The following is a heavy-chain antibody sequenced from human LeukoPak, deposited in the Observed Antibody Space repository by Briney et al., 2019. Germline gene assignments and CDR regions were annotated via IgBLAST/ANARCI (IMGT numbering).Heavy chain of an antibody. CDR2: ISYDGTDT. V-gene: IGHV3-30-3*01. Sequence: PGRSLRLSCAASGFTLSTYAMHWVRQAPGKGLEWVAVISYDGTDTYYADSVKGRFTISRDNSKNTLSLQLNSLRAEDTAVYYCAKDSGSGSYFDYWGQGTMVTVSS. J-gene: IGHJ3*01. CDR3: AKDSGSGSYFDY. D-gene: IGHD3-10*01. CDR1: GFTLSTYA.